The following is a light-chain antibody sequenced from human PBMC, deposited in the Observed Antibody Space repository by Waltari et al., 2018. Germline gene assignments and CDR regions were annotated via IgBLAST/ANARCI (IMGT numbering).Light chain of an antibody. CDR1: SGYSNYN. J-gene: IGLJ1*01. CDR2: VGAGGIVG. V-gene: IGLV9-49*01. CDR3: GADHGSGSSFVYV. Sequence: QPVLTQPPSASASLGASVTLTCTLSSGYSNYNVDWYQQRPGEGPRFVMPVGAGGIVGAKGDGIPDRFSVLGSGLNRYLTIKNIQEEDESDYHCGADHGSGSSFVYVFGTGTKVTVL.